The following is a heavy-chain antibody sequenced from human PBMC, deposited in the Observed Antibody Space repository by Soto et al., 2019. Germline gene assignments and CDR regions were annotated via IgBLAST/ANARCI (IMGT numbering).Heavy chain of an antibody. D-gene: IGHD2-2*01. V-gene: IGHV1-69*01. CDR1: GGTFSSYA. J-gene: IGHJ6*02. CDR2: IIPIFGTA. Sequence: QVQLVQSGAEVKKPGSSVKVSCKASGGTFSSYAISWVRQAPGQGLEWMGGIIPIFGTANYAQKFQGRVTITADESTSTAYMELRSLRSEDTAVYYCARDRIGIVVVPAALYYYYGKDVWRQGTTFTVSS. CDR3: ARDRIGIVVVPAALYYYYGKDV.